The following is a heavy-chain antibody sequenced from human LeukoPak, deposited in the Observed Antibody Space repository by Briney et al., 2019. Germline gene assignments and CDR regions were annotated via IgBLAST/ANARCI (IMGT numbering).Heavy chain of an antibody. V-gene: IGHV1-18*01. CDR3: ARAGGDDYYYYYMDV. D-gene: IGHD2-21*02. Sequence: ASVTVSCKASGYAFTSYGISWVRQAPGQGLEWMGWISAYNGNTNYAQKLQGRVTMTTDTSTSTAYMELRSLRSDDTAVYYCARAGGDDYYYYYMDVWGKGTTVTIPS. CDR1: GYAFTSYG. CDR2: ISAYNGNT. J-gene: IGHJ6*03.